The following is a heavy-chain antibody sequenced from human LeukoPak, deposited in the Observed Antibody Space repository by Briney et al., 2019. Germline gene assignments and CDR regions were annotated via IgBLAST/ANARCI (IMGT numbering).Heavy chain of an antibody. CDR3: ARSGSYPPRSDY. Sequence: SETLSLTCTDSGGSISSYYWSWIRQPPGKGLEWIGYIYYSGSTNYNPSLKSRVTISVDTSKNQFSLKLSSVTAADTAVYYCARSGSYPPRSDYWGQGTLVTVSS. CDR1: GGSISSYY. J-gene: IGHJ4*02. D-gene: IGHD1-26*01. CDR2: IYYSGST. V-gene: IGHV4-59*01.